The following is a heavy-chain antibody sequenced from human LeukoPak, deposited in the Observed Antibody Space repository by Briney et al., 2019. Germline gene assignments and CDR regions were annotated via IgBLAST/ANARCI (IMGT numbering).Heavy chain of an antibody. Sequence: SETLSLTCTVSGGYISSFYWSWIRQPPGKGREWSGYIDYSGSSNYNPSLKSRVTISVDTSKNQFSLKLTSVTAADTAVYYCARRYYYGSGSYYNYWGQGTLVTVSS. CDR1: GGYISSFY. V-gene: IGHV4-59*08. CDR3: ARRYYYGSGSYYNY. D-gene: IGHD3-10*01. J-gene: IGHJ4*02. CDR2: IDYSGSS.